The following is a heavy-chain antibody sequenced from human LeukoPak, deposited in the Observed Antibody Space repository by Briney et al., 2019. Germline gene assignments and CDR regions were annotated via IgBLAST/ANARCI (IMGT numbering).Heavy chain of an antibody. D-gene: IGHD3-9*01. J-gene: IGHJ4*02. Sequence: ASVKVSCKASGGTFSSYAISWVRQAPGQGLEWMGGIIPIFGTANYAQKFQGRVTITADESTGTAYMELSSLRSEDTAVYYCANRPRAYDILTGYSTYYYFDYWGQGTLVTVSS. V-gene: IGHV1-69*13. CDR2: IIPIFGTA. CDR3: ANRPRAYDILTGYSTYYYFDY. CDR1: GGTFSSYA.